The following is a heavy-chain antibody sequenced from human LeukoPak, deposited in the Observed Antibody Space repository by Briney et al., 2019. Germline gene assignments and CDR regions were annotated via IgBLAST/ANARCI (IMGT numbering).Heavy chain of an antibody. D-gene: IGHD3-3*01. Sequence: ASVKVSCKASRYTLTGYYMHWVRQAPGQGLEWMGWINPNSGGTNYAQKFQGRVTMTRDTSISTAYMELSRLRSDDTAVYYCAREMLSYYDFWSGWGNDAFDIWGQGTMVTVSS. CDR2: INPNSGGT. CDR3: AREMLSYYDFWSGWGNDAFDI. V-gene: IGHV1-2*02. J-gene: IGHJ3*02. CDR1: RYTLTGYY.